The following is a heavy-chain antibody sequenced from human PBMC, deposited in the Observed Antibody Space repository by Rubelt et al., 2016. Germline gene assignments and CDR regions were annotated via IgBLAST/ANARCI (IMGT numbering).Heavy chain of an antibody. V-gene: IGHV3-9*01. Sequence: EVQVLESGGGLVQPGRSLRLSCAASGFTFDDYTMHWVRQAPGKGLEWVSGISWNSGTIGYAGSVRGRFIISRDNAKNSLYLQMNSRRPEDKALYDCAKDILASIAANMDVWGQGTTVTVSS. CDR2: ISWNSGTI. CDR3: AKDILASIAANMDV. J-gene: IGHJ6*02. CDR1: GFTFDDYT. D-gene: IGHD6-6*01.